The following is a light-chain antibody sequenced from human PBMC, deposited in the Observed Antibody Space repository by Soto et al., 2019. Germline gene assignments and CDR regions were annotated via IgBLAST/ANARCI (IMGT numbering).Light chain of an antibody. J-gene: IGKJ1*01. CDR1: QSVGYK. CDR3: QQYNNWPPWT. Sequence: EIVMTQSPATLSVFPGQRATLSCRASQSVGYKLAWYQQKPGQAPSLLIHAISTRATGVPARFSGGGSGTEFTLTISSLQSEDFAVYYCQQYNNWPPWTFGQGTKVEIK. V-gene: IGKV3-15*01. CDR2: AIS.